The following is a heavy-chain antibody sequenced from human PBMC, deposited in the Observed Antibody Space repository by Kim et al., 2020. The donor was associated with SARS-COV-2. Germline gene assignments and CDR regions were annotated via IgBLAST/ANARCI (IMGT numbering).Heavy chain of an antibody. D-gene: IGHD6-19*01. V-gene: IGHV3-74*01. CDR1: GFTFSTYW. Sequence: GGSLRLSCAASGFTFSTYWMHWVRQAPGKGLVWVSRINSDGGSTRYADFVKGRFTISRDNAKNTLYLQMNSLRAEDTAVYYCARVGLYSSGWNYWGQGTLVTVSS. J-gene: IGHJ4*02. CDR3: ARVGLYSSGWNY. CDR2: INSDGGST.